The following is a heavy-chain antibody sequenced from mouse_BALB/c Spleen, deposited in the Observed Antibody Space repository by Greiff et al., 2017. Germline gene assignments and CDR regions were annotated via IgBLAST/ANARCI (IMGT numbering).Heavy chain of an antibody. CDR3: TRVPNYYGSSYVDY. CDR1: GYTFTSYY. D-gene: IGHD1-1*01. V-gene: IGHV1S81*02. CDR2: INPSNGGT. J-gene: IGHJ2*01. Sequence: QVQLQQSGAELVKPGASVKLSCKASGYTFTSYYMYWVKQRPGQGLEWIGGINPSNGGTNFNEKFKSKATLTVDKSSSTAYMQLSSLTSEDSAVYYCTRVPNYYGSSYVDYWGQGTTLTVSS.